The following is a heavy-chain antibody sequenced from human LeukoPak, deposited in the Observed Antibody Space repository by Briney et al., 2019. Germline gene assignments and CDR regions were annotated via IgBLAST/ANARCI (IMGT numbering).Heavy chain of an antibody. D-gene: IGHD3-9*01. CDR3: ARVSMTGYYRSFDY. Sequence: SETLSLTCAVYGGSFSGYYWSWIRQPPGKGLEWIGEINHSGSTSYNPSLKSRVTISVDTSKNQFSLKLSSVTAADTAVYYCARVSMTGYYRSFDYWGQGTLVTASS. CDR2: INHSGST. V-gene: IGHV4-34*01. CDR1: GGSFSGYY. J-gene: IGHJ4*02.